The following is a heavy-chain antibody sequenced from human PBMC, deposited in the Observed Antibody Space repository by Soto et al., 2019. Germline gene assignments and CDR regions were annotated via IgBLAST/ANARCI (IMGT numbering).Heavy chain of an antibody. V-gene: IGHV1-46*01. J-gene: IGHJ5*02. Sequence: SSVKVSCKASGYTFTTYHIHWVRQAPGQGLEWMGIINPSGGSTSYAQKFQGRVTMTRDTSTSTVYMEVSSLRSEDTAVYYCARDPGASMHRYLFAPWGQGTLVTVSS. D-gene: IGHD2-2*01. CDR1: GYTFTTYH. CDR2: INPSGGST. CDR3: ARDPGASMHRYLFAP.